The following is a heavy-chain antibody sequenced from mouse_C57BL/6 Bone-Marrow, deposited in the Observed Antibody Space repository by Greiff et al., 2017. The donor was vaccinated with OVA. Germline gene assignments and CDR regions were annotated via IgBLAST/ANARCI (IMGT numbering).Heavy chain of an antibody. D-gene: IGHD1-1*01. V-gene: IGHV1-82*01. CDR2: IYPGDGDT. J-gene: IGHJ2*01. Sequence: QVQLQQSGPELVKPGASVKISCKASGYAFSSSWMNWVKQRPGKGLEWIGRIYPGDGDTNYNGKFKGKATLTADKSSSTAYMQLSSLTSEDSAVYFCAREESTTVVATSNFDYWGQGTTLTVSS. CDR3: AREESTTVVATSNFDY. CDR1: GYAFSSSW.